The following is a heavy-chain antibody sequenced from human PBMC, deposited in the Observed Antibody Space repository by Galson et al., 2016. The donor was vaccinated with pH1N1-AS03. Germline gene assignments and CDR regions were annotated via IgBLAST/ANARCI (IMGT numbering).Heavy chain of an antibody. Sequence: SLRLSCAASGFIFTHYSMHWVRQAPGKGLEWVAVMSYEGTTTYYADSVKGRFTITRENSKNTLYLQMNSLRTEDTALYYCAREEGGFGSNWLQTDAFDIWGQGTMVTVSS. CDR3: AREEGGFGSNWLQTDAFDI. V-gene: IGHV3-30-3*01. CDR1: GFIFTHYS. J-gene: IGHJ3*02. D-gene: IGHD6-13*01. CDR2: MSYEGTTT.